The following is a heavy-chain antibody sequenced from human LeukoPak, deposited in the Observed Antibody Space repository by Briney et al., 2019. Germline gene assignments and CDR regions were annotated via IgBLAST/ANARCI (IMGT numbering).Heavy chain of an antibody. CDR2: IIPIFGIA. CDR1: GGTFSSYA. Sequence: SVKVSCKASGGTFSSYAISWVRQAPGQGLEWMGRIIPIFGIANYAQKFQGRVTMTRNTSISTAYMELSSLRSEDTAVYYCARVGGGYSGSYYFDYWGQGTLVTVSS. V-gene: IGHV1-69*04. D-gene: IGHD1-26*01. J-gene: IGHJ4*02. CDR3: ARVGGGYSGSYYFDY.